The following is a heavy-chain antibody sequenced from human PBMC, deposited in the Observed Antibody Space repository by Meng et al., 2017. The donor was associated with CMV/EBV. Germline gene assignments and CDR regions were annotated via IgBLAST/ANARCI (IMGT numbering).Heavy chain of an antibody. CDR2: ISAYNGNT. Sequence: ASVKVSCKASGYTFTSYGISWVRQAPGQGLEWMGWISAYNGNTNYAQKLQGRVTMTTDTSTSTAYTELRSLRSDDTAVYYCAGLGYCSSTSCSAGGNWFDPWGQGTLVTVSS. D-gene: IGHD2-2*01. V-gene: IGHV1-18*01. CDR1: GYTFTSYG. CDR3: AGLGYCSSTSCSAGGNWFDP. J-gene: IGHJ5*02.